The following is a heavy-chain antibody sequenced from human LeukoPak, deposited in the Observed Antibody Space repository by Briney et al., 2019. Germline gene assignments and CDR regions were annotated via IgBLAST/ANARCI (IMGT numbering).Heavy chain of an antibody. CDR2: INGDGSTT. J-gene: IGHJ4*02. CDR1: GFSFIGYW. CDR3: VRGGLMGATDY. V-gene: IGHV3-74*01. D-gene: IGHD1-26*01. Sequence: GSLRLSCAASGFSFIGYWMHWVRQAPGKGLVWISYINGDGSTTNHADFAEGRFTISRDNAKNTLYLQMNSLRVEDTAVYYCVRGGLMGATDYWGQGTLVTVSS.